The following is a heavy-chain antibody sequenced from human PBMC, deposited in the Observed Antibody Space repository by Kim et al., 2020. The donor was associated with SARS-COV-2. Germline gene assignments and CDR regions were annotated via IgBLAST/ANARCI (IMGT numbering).Heavy chain of an antibody. Sequence: SETLSLTYTVSGGSISSGDYYWSWIRQPPGKGLEWIGYIYYSGSTYYNPSLKSRVTISVDTSKNQFSLKLSSVTAADTAVYYCARESTVTTIDYWGQGTLVTVSS. D-gene: IGHD4-17*01. CDR2: IYYSGST. J-gene: IGHJ4*02. V-gene: IGHV4-30-4*01. CDR1: GGSISSGDYY. CDR3: ARESTVTTIDY.